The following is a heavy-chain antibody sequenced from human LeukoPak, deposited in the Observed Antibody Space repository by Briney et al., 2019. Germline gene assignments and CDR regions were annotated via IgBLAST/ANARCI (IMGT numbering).Heavy chain of an antibody. Sequence: GASVKVSCKASGYTFTGYYMHWVRQAPGQGLEWMGWINPNSGGTNYAQKFQGRVTMTRDTSISTAYMELSRLRSDDTAVYYCARAFSPLKRYYYGSGSPDAFDIWGQGTMVTVSS. V-gene: IGHV1-2*02. J-gene: IGHJ3*02. CDR2: INPNSGGT. CDR3: ARAFSPLKRYYYGSGSPDAFDI. D-gene: IGHD3-10*01. CDR1: GYTFTGYY.